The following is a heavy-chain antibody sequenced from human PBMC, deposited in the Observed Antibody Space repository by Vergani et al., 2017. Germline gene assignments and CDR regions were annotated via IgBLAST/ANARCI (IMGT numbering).Heavy chain of an antibody. CDR2: IRYDGSNK. J-gene: IGHJ6*02. CDR3: AKYLYCSSTSCYTVAYYYYYGMDV. CDR1: GFTFSSYG. Sequence: VQLVESGGGLVQPGRSLRLSCAASGFTFSSYGMHWVRQAPGKGLEWVAFIRYDGSNKYYADSVKGRFTISRDNSKNTLYLQMNSLRAEDTAVYYCAKYLYCSSTSCYTVAYYYYYGMDVLGQGTTVTVSS. V-gene: IGHV3-30*02. D-gene: IGHD2-2*02.